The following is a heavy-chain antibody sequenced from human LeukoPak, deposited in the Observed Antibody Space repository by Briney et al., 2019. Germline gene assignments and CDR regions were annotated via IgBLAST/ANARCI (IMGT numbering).Heavy chain of an antibody. V-gene: IGHV5-51*01. CDR1: GYSFTSYW. CDR2: IYPGDSDT. D-gene: IGHD3-22*01. Sequence: GESLKISCKGSGYSFTSYWIGWVRQMPGEGLEWMGIIYPGDSDTRYSPSFQGQVTISADKSISTAYLQWSSLKASDTAMYYCARHIPAHYDSSFDDAFDIWGQGTMVTVSS. J-gene: IGHJ3*02. CDR3: ARHIPAHYDSSFDDAFDI.